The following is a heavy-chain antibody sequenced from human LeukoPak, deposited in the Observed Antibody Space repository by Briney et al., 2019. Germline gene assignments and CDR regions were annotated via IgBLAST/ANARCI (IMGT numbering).Heavy chain of an antibody. Sequence: PSETLSLTCTVSGGSISSYYWSWIRQPPGKGLEWIGYIYYSGSTNYNPSLKSRVTISVDTSKNQFSLKLSSVTAADTAVYYCARFSGNCPPDYFDSWGQGTLVTVSS. V-gene: IGHV4-59*01. CDR1: GGSISSYY. J-gene: IGHJ4*02. D-gene: IGHD1-26*01. CDR2: IYYSGST. CDR3: ARFSGNCPPDYFDS.